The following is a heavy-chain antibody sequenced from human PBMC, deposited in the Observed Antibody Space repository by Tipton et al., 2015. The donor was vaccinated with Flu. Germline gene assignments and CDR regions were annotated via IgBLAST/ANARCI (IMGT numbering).Heavy chain of an antibody. D-gene: IGHD4-11*01. CDR1: GGFFSSYY. V-gene: IGHV4-59*08. CDR2: IGHTGNT. J-gene: IGHJ5*01. CDR3: ARRDYSNYVSEPKNWFDS. Sequence: TLSLTCTVSGGFFSSYYWGWIRQPPGKGLEWIGNIGHTGNTYHNPSLKSRLTISVDTSKNQFSLKLSSVTAADTAVYYCARRDYSNYVSEPKNWFDSWGQGTLVIVSS.